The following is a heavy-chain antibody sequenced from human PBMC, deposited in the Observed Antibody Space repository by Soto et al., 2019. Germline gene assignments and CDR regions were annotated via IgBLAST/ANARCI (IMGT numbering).Heavy chain of an antibody. J-gene: IGHJ3*02. CDR3: ARDPYDSGGYAAFDI. CDR1: GFTFDDYA. D-gene: IGHD3-22*01. Sequence: GGSLRLSCAASGFTFDDYAMHWVRQAPGKGLEWVAGISYDGSNKNYADSVKGRFTISRDNSKNTLYLQMNSLRAEDTAVYYCARDPYDSGGYAAFDIWGQGTMVTVSS. V-gene: IGHV3-30*04. CDR2: ISYDGSNK.